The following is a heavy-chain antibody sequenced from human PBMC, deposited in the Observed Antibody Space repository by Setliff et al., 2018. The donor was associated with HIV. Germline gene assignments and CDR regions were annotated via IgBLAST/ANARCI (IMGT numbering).Heavy chain of an antibody. CDR2: ISTYNGNT. J-gene: IGHJ6*02. V-gene: IGHV1-18*01. CDR1: GYTFTSYG. Sequence: ASVKVSCKASGYTFTSYGISWVRQAPGQGLEWMGGISTYNGNTNYAQKLQGRVTMTTDTSTSTGYMELRSLRSDDTAVYYCARDPKRYYDILTGYPSYYGMDVWGQGTTVTVSS. D-gene: IGHD3-9*01. CDR3: ARDPKRYYDILTGYPSYYGMDV.